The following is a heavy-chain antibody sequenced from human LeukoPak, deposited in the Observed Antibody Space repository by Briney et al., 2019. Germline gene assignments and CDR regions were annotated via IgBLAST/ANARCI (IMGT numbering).Heavy chain of an antibody. D-gene: IGHD6-13*01. CDR2: IYSGGRT. J-gene: IGHJ4*02. CDR3: ARAGPSSSWHQFDY. CDR1: GFTVSRNY. V-gene: IGHV3-66*01. Sequence: PGGSLRPSCAASGFTVSRNYMSWVRQAPGKGLEWVSVIYSGGRTYYADSVKGRFTISRDNSKNTLYFQMNSLRAEDTAVYYCARAGPSSSWHQFDYWGQGTLVTVSS.